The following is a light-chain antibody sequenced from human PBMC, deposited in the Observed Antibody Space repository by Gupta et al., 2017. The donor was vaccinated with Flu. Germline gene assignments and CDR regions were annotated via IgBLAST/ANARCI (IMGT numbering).Light chain of an antibody. CDR3: QQSYNFPYT. CDR1: QLIITY. V-gene: IGKV1-39*01. J-gene: IGKJ2*01. Sequence: DIQVTQSPSSLSTSVGDRVTITCRTSQLIITYLNWFQHKPGRAPQLLISEASNLQSGVPSRFTGGGSGTDFSLTISSVQPEDVATYYCQQSYNFPYTFGQGTKLTIK. CDR2: EAS.